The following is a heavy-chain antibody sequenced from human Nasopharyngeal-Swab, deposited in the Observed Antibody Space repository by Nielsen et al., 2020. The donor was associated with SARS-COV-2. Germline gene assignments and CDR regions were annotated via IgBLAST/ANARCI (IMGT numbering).Heavy chain of an antibody. CDR1: GFPLSHYY. CDR3: ASRGAATDPSTRDLPYSRRTFDL. Sequence: GESLKISCAASGFPLSHYYMTWVRQPPGKGLEWVANIKQGGSEQFYVDSVKGRFTISRDDAKNSVYLQMNSLRAEDTAVYYCASRGAATDPSTRDLPYSRRTFDLWGRGTLVTVSS. D-gene: IGHD6-13*01. J-gene: IGHJ2*01. V-gene: IGHV3-7*02. CDR2: IKQGGSEQ.